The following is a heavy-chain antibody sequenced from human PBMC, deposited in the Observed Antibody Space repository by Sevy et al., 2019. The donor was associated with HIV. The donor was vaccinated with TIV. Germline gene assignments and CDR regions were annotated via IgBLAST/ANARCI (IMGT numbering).Heavy chain of an antibody. D-gene: IGHD1-26*01. CDR2: IRYDGSNK. Sequence: GGSLRLSCAASGFTFSSYGMHWVRQAPGKGLELVAFIRYDGSNKYYADSVKGRFTISRDNSKNTLYLQMNSLRAEDTAVYYCAKAGEWELLSDYWGQGTLVTVSS. V-gene: IGHV3-30*02. CDR3: AKAGEWELLSDY. CDR1: GFTFSSYG. J-gene: IGHJ4*02.